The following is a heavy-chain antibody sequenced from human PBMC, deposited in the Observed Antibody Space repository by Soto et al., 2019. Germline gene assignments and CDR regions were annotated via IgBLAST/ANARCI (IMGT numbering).Heavy chain of an antibody. V-gene: IGHV4-34*01. CDR1: GGSFSGYY. D-gene: IGHD6-13*01. CDR2: INHSGST. Sequence: SDTLSLTCAVYGGSFSGYYWSWIRQPPGKGLEWIGEINHSGSTNYNPSLKSRVTISVDTSKKQSSLKLSSVTAADTAVYYCARGSSRYYYYYGMDVWGQGTTVTV. J-gene: IGHJ6*02. CDR3: ARGSSRYYYYYGMDV.